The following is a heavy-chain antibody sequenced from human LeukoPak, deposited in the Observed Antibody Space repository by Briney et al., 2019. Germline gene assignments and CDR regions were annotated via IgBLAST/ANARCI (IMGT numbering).Heavy chain of an antibody. V-gene: IGHV3-53*01. CDR2: IYSGGST. J-gene: IGHJ4*02. D-gene: IGHD2-15*01. CDR1: GFTVRSNY. Sequence: PGGSLRLSCAASGFTVRSNYMSWVRQAPGKGLEWVSVIYSGGSTYYADSVKGRFTISRDNSKHTLYLQMNSLRAEDTAVYYCARGSSSSRSDALDYWGQGTLVTVSS. CDR3: ARGSSSSRSDALDY.